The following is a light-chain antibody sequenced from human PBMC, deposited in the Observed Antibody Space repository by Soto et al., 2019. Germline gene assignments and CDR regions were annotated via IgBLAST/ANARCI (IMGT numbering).Light chain of an antibody. V-gene: IGKV3-15*01. CDR2: AAS. CDR1: QSVSSN. J-gene: IGKJ2*01. Sequence: EIVMTQSPATLSVSPGERATLSCRASQSVSSNLAWYQQKPVQAPRLLIYAASTRATGIPARISGSWSGTEFTLTITSLQSEDFAIYYCQQYDEWPPSYTFGQGTKLEI. CDR3: QQYDEWPPSYT.